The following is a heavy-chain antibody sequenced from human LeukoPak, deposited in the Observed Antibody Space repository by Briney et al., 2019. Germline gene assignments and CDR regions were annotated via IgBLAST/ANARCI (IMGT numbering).Heavy chain of an antibody. CDR1: GGTFSSYA. D-gene: IGHD3-16*01. CDR2: IIPIFGTA. CDR3: ARGGMPRYGKPGDAFDI. Sequence: GASVKVSCKASGGTFSSYAISWVRQAPGQGLEWMGGIIPIFGTANYAQKFQGRVTITTDESTSTAYMELSSLRSEDTAVYYCARGGMPRYGKPGDAFDIWGQGTMVTVSS. V-gene: IGHV1-69*05. J-gene: IGHJ3*02.